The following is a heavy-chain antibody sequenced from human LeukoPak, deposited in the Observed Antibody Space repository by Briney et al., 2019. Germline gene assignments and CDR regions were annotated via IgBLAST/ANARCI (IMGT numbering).Heavy chain of an antibody. CDR3: ARGYGGSSSWYGSGY. V-gene: IGHV4-38-2*02. CDR2: IYHSEST. Sequence: SETLSLTCTVSGYSISSGYYWGWIRQPPGKGLEWIGSIYHSESTYYNPSLKSRVTISVDTSKNQFSLKLSSVTAADTAVYYCARGYGGSSSWYGSGYWGQGTLVTVSS. J-gene: IGHJ4*02. D-gene: IGHD6-13*01. CDR1: GYSISSGYY.